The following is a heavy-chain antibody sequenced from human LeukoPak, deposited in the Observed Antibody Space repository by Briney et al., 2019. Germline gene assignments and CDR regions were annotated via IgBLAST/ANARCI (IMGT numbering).Heavy chain of an antibody. Sequence: GRSLRLSCAASGFTFSSYGMHWVRQAPGKGLEWVAVISYDGSNKYYADSVKGRFTISRDNSKNTLYLQMNSLGAEDTAVYYCASGYYYDSSGYYNVGTDYWGQGTLVTVSS. D-gene: IGHD3-22*01. CDR1: GFTFSSYG. V-gene: IGHV3-30*03. J-gene: IGHJ4*02. CDR3: ASGYYYDSSGYYNVGTDY. CDR2: ISYDGSNK.